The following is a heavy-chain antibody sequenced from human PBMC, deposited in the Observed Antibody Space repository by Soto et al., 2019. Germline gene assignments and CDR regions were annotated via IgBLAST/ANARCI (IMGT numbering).Heavy chain of an antibody. D-gene: IGHD6-6*01. J-gene: IGHJ4*02. CDR3: AKESSSSYFPLDY. CDR1: GFTFSSYA. V-gene: IGHV3-23*01. CDR2: ISGSVGTT. Sequence: EVQLLESGGGLAQPGGSLRLSCAASGFTFSSYAMSWVRQAPGKGLEWVSVISGSVGTTYYADSVKGRFTISRDNSKSTLYLQMNSLGAEDTAVYYCAKESSSSYFPLDYWGQGTLVTVSS.